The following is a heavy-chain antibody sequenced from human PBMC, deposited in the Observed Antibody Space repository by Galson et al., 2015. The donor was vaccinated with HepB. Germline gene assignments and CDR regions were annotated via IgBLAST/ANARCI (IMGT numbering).Heavy chain of an antibody. Sequence: LRLSCAAFGFTFSSYWMHWVRQAPGKGLVWVSRIKTDGSYTSYADSVKGRFTISRDNAKNTVYLEMNSLRTEDTSIYYCVRSSNFDTWGQGTLVTVSS. D-gene: IGHD2-2*01. CDR2: IKTDGSYT. CDR3: VRSSNFDT. CDR1: GFTFSSYW. J-gene: IGHJ4*02. V-gene: IGHV3-74*01.